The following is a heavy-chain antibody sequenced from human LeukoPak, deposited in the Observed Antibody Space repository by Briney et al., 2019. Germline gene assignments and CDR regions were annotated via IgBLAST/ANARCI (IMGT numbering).Heavy chain of an antibody. D-gene: IGHD2-2*01. CDR2: IIPLFGTA. CDR1: GGTFSIYA. V-gene: IGHV1-69*05. CDR3: ARGLIVVVPAAQYYYYYMDV. Sequence: SVKVSCTASGGTFSIYAISWVRQAPGQGLEWMGGIIPLFGTANYAQKFQGRVTITTDESTSTAYMELSSLRSEDTAVYYCARGLIVVVPAAQYYYYYMDVWGKGTTVTVSS. J-gene: IGHJ6*03.